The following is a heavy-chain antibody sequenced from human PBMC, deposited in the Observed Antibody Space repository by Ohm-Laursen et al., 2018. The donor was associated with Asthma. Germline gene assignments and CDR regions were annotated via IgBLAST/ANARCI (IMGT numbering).Heavy chain of an antibody. Sequence: GASVKVSCKSLGGTLGTSVIGWVRQAPGQGLEWLGGINSVFGTSTYAQKFHDRFTITADESTSTVYMTLSSLTSEDTAVYYCARKAGSCINSNCYSLDFWGQGTLVTVSS. J-gene: IGHJ4*02. CDR1: GGTLGTSV. D-gene: IGHD2-15*01. CDR2: INSVFGTS. CDR3: ARKAGSCINSNCYSLDF. V-gene: IGHV1-69*13.